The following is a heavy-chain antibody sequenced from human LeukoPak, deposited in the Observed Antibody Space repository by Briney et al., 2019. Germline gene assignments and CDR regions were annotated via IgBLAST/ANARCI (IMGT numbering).Heavy chain of an antibody. V-gene: IGHV3-23*01. J-gene: IGHJ4*02. Sequence: GGSLRLSCAASGFTFSTHWMSWVRQAPGKGLEWVSAISGSGGTAYYADSVKGRFTISRDNSKNTLYLQMNSLRAEDTAVYYCAKKGYYDGSGYYMYYFDHWGQGTLVTVSS. D-gene: IGHD3-22*01. CDR3: AKKGYYDGSGYYMYYFDH. CDR1: GFTFSTHW. CDR2: ISGSGGTA.